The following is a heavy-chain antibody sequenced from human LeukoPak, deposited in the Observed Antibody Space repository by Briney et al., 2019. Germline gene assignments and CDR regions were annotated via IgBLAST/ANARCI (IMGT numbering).Heavy chain of an antibody. CDR1: GGSITSDTYY. CDR2: ILHSGST. CDR3: AKTRDFWSGYFDY. J-gene: IGHJ4*02. D-gene: IGHD3-3*01. Sequence: SQTLSLTCAVSGGSITSDTYYWSWIRQPPGKGLEWIGYILHSGSTYYNPSLKSRVTISIDMSKSQFSLKLSSVTAADTAVYYCAKTRDFWSGYFDYWGQGTLVTVSS. V-gene: IGHV4-30-2*01.